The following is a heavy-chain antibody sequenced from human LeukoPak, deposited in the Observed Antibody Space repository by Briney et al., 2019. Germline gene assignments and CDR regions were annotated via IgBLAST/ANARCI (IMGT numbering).Heavy chain of an antibody. J-gene: IGHJ4*01. CDR3: ARGGSSGWFLDY. V-gene: IGHV4-59*01. CDR2: IYSTGGT. Sequence: SETLSLTCTVSGGPISGYYWKWIRQPPGKGLEWIGYIYSTGGTNYNPSLKSRVTISIDTSKNQFSLKLSSVTAADTAVYYCARGGSSGWFLDYWGQEPWSPSPQ. CDR1: GGPISGYY. D-gene: IGHD6-19*01.